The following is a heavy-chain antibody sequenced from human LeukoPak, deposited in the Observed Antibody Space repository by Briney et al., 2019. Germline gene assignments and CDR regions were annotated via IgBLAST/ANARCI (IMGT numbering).Heavy chain of an antibody. V-gene: IGHV3-30-3*01. D-gene: IGHD3-10*01. J-gene: IGHJ4*02. CDR3: ARATYYYGSGSYFKTQYYFDY. CDR1: GFTFSSYA. Sequence: GRSLRLSCAASGFTFSSYAMHWVRQAPGKGLEWVAVISYDGSNKYYADSVKGRFTISRDNSKNTLYLQMNSLRAEDTAVYYCARATYYYGSGSYFKTQYYFDYWGQGTLVTVSS. CDR2: ISYDGSNK.